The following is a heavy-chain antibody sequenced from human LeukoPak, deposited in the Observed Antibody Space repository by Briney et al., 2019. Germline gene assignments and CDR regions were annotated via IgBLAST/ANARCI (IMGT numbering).Heavy chain of an antibody. Sequence: GGSLRLSCAASGFTFDDYTMHWVRQAPGKGLEWVSLISWDGGSTYYADSVKDRFTISRDNSKNSLYLQMNSLRTEDTALYYCAKVRFGESISSALDYWGQGTLVTVSS. CDR1: GFTFDDYT. CDR3: AKVRFGESISSALDY. D-gene: IGHD3-10*01. J-gene: IGHJ4*02. V-gene: IGHV3-43*01. CDR2: ISWDGGST.